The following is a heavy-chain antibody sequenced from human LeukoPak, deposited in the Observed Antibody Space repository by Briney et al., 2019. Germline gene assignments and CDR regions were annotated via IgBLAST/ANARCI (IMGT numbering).Heavy chain of an antibody. CDR1: GYTFTSYD. Sequence: ASVKVSCKTSGYTFTSYDMHWVRQAPGQGLEWMGIINPSGGSTSYAQKFQGRVTMTRDTSISTAYMELSRLRSDDTAVYYCARVRYRLAETYIDYWGQGTLVTVSS. CDR3: ARVRYRLAETYIDY. J-gene: IGHJ4*02. CDR2: INPSGGST. V-gene: IGHV1-46*01. D-gene: IGHD3-16*01.